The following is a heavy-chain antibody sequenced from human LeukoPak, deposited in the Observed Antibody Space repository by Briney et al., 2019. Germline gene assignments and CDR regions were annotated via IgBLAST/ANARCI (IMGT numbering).Heavy chain of an antibody. CDR3: ARHDRRQAGYGMDV. CDR1: GGSISSYY. CDR2: IYYIGST. Sequence: PSETLSLTCTVSGGSISSYYWSWIRQPPGKGLEWIGYIYYIGSTNYNPSLKSRVTISVDTSKNQFSLKLSSVTAADTAVYYCARHDRRQAGYGMDVWGQGTTVTVSS. D-gene: IGHD3-10*01. V-gene: IGHV4-59*08. J-gene: IGHJ6*02.